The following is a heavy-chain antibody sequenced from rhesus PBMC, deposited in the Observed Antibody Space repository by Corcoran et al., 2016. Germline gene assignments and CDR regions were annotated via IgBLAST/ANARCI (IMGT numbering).Heavy chain of an antibody. CDR3: ARLAIVVVIPISDTLDV. J-gene: IGHJ5-2*02. V-gene: IGHV4-80*01. CDR1: GGSFRSYW. D-gene: IGHD3-16*01. Sequence: QVQLQESGPGLVKPSETLSLPCAVSGGSFRSYWWSWIRPPPGTGLGVIGEINGNSWSTNYNPSLKSRVTISKDASKNQFPLKLSSVTAADTAVYYCARLAIVVVIPISDTLDVWGRGVLVTVSS. CDR2: INGNSWST.